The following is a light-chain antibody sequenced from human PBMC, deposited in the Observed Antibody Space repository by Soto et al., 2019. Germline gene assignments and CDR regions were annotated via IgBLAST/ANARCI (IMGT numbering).Light chain of an antibody. J-gene: IGKJ5*01. Sequence: DIQMTQSPSPLSASVGDRVTITCRASQSISSYLNWYQQKPGKAPELLIYAASSLQSGVPSRFSGSGTGTDFTLTISSLQPEDFATYYCQQSYSTPQNFGQGTRLEIK. V-gene: IGKV1-39*01. CDR2: AAS. CDR3: QQSYSTPQN. CDR1: QSISSY.